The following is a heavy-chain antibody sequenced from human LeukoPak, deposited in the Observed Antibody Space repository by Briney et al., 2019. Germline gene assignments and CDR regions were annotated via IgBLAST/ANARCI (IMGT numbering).Heavy chain of an antibody. Sequence: PGGSLRLSCAASGFTFSSYAMHWVRQAPGKGLEWVAVISYDGSNKYYADSVKGRFTISRDNSKNTLYLQMNSLRAEDTAVYYCARGPRVRLVKRNYYYFDYWGQGTLDTVSS. CDR1: GFTFSSYA. V-gene: IGHV3-30-3*01. D-gene: IGHD6-19*01. CDR2: ISYDGSNK. J-gene: IGHJ4*02. CDR3: ARGPRVRLVKRNYYYFDY.